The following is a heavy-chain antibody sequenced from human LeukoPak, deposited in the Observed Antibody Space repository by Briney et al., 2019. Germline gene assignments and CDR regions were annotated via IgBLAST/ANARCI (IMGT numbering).Heavy chain of an antibody. CDR2: INPNSGGT. Sequence: ASVKVSCKASGYTVTGYYMHWVRQAPGKGLEWMGWINPNSGGTNYAQKFQGRVTMTRDTSISTAYMELSRLRSDDTAVYYCARDGGPDYYDSSGYYLYYYYYYMDVWGKGTTVTVSS. CDR3: ARDGGPDYYDSSGYYLYYYYYYMDV. V-gene: IGHV1-2*02. D-gene: IGHD3-22*01. J-gene: IGHJ6*03. CDR1: GYTVTGYY.